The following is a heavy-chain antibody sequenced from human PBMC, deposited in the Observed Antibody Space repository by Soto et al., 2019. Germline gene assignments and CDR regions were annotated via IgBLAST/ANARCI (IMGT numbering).Heavy chain of an antibody. CDR3: AKPMAAAGRSYYYYGVDV. V-gene: IGHV3-23*01. D-gene: IGHD6-13*01. J-gene: IGHJ6*02. CDR1: GLTFGSYA. Sequence: EVQLLESGGGLVQPGGSLRLSCAASGLTFGSYAMTWVRQAPGKGLEWVSGISGGGVSTSYADTVKGRFTISRDNSKNTMYLQMSSLRVEDTAVYYCAKPMAAAGRSYYYYGVDVWGQGTTVTVSS. CDR2: ISGGGVST.